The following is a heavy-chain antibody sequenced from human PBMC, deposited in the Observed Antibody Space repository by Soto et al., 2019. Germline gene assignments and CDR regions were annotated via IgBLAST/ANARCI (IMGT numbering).Heavy chain of an antibody. V-gene: IGHV4-59*08. CDR3: ARRFAGGGWIFDY. Sequence: QVQLQESGPGLVKPSETLSLTCTVSGASISSYYWSWIRQPPGKGLEWIGYIYFSGSTAYNPSRKSRVTMSVDTSKNQFSLNLSSVTAADTAVYYCARRFAGGGWIFDYWGQGTLVTVSS. J-gene: IGHJ4*02. CDR2: IYFSGST. CDR1: GASISSYY. D-gene: IGHD6-19*01.